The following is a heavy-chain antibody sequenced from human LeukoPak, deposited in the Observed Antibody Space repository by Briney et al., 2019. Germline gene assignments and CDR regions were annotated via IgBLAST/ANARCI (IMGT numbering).Heavy chain of an antibody. CDR3: AGESDSGGWEPEYYYYYMDV. D-gene: IGHD6-19*01. CDR2: IYYSGST. V-gene: IGHV4-59*01. CDR1: GVSISSYY. Sequence: SETLSLTCTASGVSISSYYWSWIRQPPGKGLQWIGSIYYSGSTNYNPSLEGRVTISVGTSKNQFSLKLSSVTAADTAVYYCAGESDSGGWEPEYYYYYMDVWGKGTTVTVSS. J-gene: IGHJ6*03.